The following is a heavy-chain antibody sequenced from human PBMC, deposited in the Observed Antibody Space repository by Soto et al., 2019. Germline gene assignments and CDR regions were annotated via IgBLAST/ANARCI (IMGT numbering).Heavy chain of an antibody. J-gene: IGHJ4*02. CDR3: AREGLRKGYDY. CDR1: GFTFSDYY. V-gene: IGHV3-11*06. Sequence: SLRLSCAAXGFTFSDYYMSWIRQAPGKGLEWVSYISSSSSYTNYADSVKGRFTISRDNAKNSLYLQMNSLRAEDTAVYYCAREGLRKGYDYWGRGTLVTVS. D-gene: IGHD5-12*01. CDR2: ISSSSSYT.